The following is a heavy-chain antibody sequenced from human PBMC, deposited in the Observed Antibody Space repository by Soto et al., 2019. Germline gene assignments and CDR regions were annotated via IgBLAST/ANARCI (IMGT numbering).Heavy chain of an antibody. CDR2: IKQDGSEK. V-gene: IGHV3-7*01. CDR1: GFTFSSYW. CDR3: ARDPPYPYGDWYY. J-gene: IGHJ4*02. D-gene: IGHD4-17*01. Sequence: EVQLVESGGGLVQPGGSLRLSCAASGFTFSSYWMRWVRQAPGKGLEWVANIKQDGSEKYYVDSVKGRFTISRDNAKNSLYLQMNSLRAEDTAVYYCARDPPYPYGDWYYWGQGTLVTVSS.